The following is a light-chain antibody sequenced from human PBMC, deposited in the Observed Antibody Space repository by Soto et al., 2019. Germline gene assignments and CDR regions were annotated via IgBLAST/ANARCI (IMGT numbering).Light chain of an antibody. CDR2: GAS. CDR3: QQYNNWPPWT. J-gene: IGKJ1*01. Sequence: EIVMTQSPATLSVSPGESATLSCRASQSVSSNLAWYQQKPGQAPRLLIYGASTRATGIPARFSGSGSGTEFTLSIRRLQSEDFAVYYCQQYNNWPPWTFGQGTKVEIK. V-gene: IGKV3-15*01. CDR1: QSVSSN.